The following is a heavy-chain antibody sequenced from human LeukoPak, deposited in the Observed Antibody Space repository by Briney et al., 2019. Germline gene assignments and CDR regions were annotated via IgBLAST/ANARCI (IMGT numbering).Heavy chain of an antibody. J-gene: IGHJ4*02. D-gene: IGHD4/OR15-4a*01. V-gene: IGHV3-30*18. CDR3: ANDGGDYGDRLDY. CDR1: GFTFRRCG. Sequence: GGSLRLSCVASGFTFRRCGMHWVRQAPGKGLEWVAVILNDGNTHFSDSVRGRFNISRDNSKNTVYLQMDSLRVEDTAKYYCANDGGDYGDRLDYWGQGTLVVVSS. CDR2: ILNDGNT.